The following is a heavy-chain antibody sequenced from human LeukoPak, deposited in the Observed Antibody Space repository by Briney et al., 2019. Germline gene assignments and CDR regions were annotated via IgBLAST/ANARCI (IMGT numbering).Heavy chain of an antibody. Sequence: QPGGSLRLSCAASGFTFSTYAMSWVRQAPGEGLEWVSAISGSGGSTYHADSVKGRFTISRDNSKNTLYLQMNSLRAEDTAVYYCAKDLQWGDYYYGTDVWGQGTTVTVSS. J-gene: IGHJ6*02. CDR3: AKDLQWGDYYYGTDV. D-gene: IGHD1-26*01. CDR2: ISGSGGST. V-gene: IGHV3-23*01. CDR1: GFTFSTYA.